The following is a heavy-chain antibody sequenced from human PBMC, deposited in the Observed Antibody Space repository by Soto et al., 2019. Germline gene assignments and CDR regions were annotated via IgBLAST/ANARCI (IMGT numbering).Heavy chain of an antibody. CDR3: ARDLASNTFDI. V-gene: IGHV4-31*03. J-gene: IGHJ3*02. CDR2: IYYSGST. CDR1: GGSISTGGYY. Sequence: QVQLQESGPGLVKPSQTLSLTCTVSGGSISTGGYYWSWIRQHPGKGLEWIGYIYYSGSTYYNPSLKXRXTXSVXTSKNQFSLKLTSVTAADTAVYYCARDLASNTFDIWGQGTMVTVSS.